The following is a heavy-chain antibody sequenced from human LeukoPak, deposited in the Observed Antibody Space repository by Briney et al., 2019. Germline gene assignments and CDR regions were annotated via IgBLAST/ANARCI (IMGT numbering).Heavy chain of an antibody. D-gene: IGHD2-15*01. CDR3: ASASESSGRPYDAFDI. J-gene: IGHJ3*02. V-gene: IGHV4-39*07. CDR2: IYYSGSN. CDR1: GGSISSSSYY. Sequence: SDTLSLTCTVSGGSISSSSYYWGWIRQPPGKGLEWIGSIYYSGSNYYNPPLKSRVTISVDTSKNQFSLKLSSVTAADTAVYYCASASESSGRPYDAFDIWGQGTMVTVSS.